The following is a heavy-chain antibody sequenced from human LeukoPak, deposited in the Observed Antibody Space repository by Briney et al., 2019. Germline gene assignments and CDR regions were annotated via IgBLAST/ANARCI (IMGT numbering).Heavy chain of an antibody. V-gene: IGHV4-34*01. Sequence: SETLSPTCAFYGGSFSGYYWSWIRQPPGKGLEWIGEINHSGSTNYNPSLKSRVTISVDTSKNQFSLKLSSVTAAVTAVYYCARVGVTTAYWGQGTLVTVSS. CDR3: ARVGVTTAY. CDR2: INHSGST. J-gene: IGHJ4*02. CDR1: GGSFSGYY. D-gene: IGHD4-11*01.